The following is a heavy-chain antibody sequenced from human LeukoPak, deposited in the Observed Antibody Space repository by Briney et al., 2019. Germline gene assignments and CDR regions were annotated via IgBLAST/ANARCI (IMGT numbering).Heavy chain of an antibody. CDR2: ISWNSGSI. Sequence: GGSLRLSCAASGFTFDDYAMHWVRQAPGKGLEWVSGISWNSGSIGYADSVKGRFTISRDNAKNSLYLQMNSLRAEDTAVYYCAKDTAVDYWGQGTLVTVSS. J-gene: IGHJ4*02. CDR1: GFTFDDYA. CDR3: AKDTAVDY. V-gene: IGHV3-9*01.